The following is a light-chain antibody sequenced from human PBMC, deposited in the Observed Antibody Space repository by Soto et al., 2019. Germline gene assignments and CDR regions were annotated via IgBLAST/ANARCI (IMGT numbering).Light chain of an antibody. CDR2: DAS. CDR3: QQYGSTPLT. V-gene: IGKV3-20*01. J-gene: IGKJ4*01. Sequence: EIVLTQSPGTLSLSPGERAILSCRASQSVKNNYLVWYQQKPGQPPRFLIYDASTRATGTPGRFSGGGSGTDFTLTISRLEPEDFALYFCQQYGSTPLTFGGGTKVEIK. CDR1: QSVKNNY.